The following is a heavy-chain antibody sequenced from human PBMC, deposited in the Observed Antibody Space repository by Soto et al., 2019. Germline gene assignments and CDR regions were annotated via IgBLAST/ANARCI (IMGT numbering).Heavy chain of an antibody. Sequence: VGSLRLSCAASGFIFTHYDMNWVRQAPGKGLEWVSYISRSSTTVYYADSVKGRFAISRDNAQNSLYLQMNSLRDEDTAVYYCARDFGYDDVWGQGTTVTVSS. CDR2: ISRSSTTV. D-gene: IGHD3-22*01. CDR1: GFIFTHYD. J-gene: IGHJ6*02. V-gene: IGHV3-48*02. CDR3: ARDFGYDDV.